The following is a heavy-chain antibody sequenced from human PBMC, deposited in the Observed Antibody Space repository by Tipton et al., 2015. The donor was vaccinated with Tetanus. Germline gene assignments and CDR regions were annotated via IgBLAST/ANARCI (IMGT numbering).Heavy chain of an antibody. CDR3: ARDRAVPVQAYGTDV. Sequence: QLVQSGAEVKKPGASVKVSCKASGYTFTHYGISWVRQAPGQGLEWVGWISPFTGDTGYAQNLQDRLILTTDTSTATAYVEVRSLTSDDTAVYYCARDRAVPVQAYGTDVWGQGTSVTVSS. CDR2: ISPFTGDT. J-gene: IGHJ6*02. V-gene: IGHV1-18*01. CDR1: GYTFTHYG. D-gene: IGHD6-19*01.